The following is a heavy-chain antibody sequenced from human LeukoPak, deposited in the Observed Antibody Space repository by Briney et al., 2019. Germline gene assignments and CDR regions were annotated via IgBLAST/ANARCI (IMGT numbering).Heavy chain of an antibody. CDR3: ARGGVSGDTYYDFWSGYSFDP. V-gene: IGHV1-2*02. Sequence: ASVKVSCKASGYTLTGYYMQWVRQAPGQGLEWMGWINPNSGGTNYAQKFQGRVTMTRDTSITTAYMELSRLRSDDTAVYYCARGGVSGDTYYDFWSGYSFDPWGQGTLVTVSS. D-gene: IGHD3-3*01. J-gene: IGHJ5*02. CDR2: INPNSGGT. CDR1: GYTLTGYY.